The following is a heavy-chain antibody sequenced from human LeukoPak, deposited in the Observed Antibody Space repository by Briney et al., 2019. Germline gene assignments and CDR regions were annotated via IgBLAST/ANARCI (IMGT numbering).Heavy chain of an antibody. CDR1: GGTFSSYA. V-gene: IGHV1-69*05. Sequence: SVKASCKASGGTFSSYAISWVRQAPGQGLEWMGRIIPIFGTANYAQKFQGRVTITTDESTSTAYMELSSLRSEDTAVYYCARRRGSGSYYYDYWGQGTLVTVSS. D-gene: IGHD3-10*01. CDR2: IIPIFGTA. CDR3: ARRRGSGSYYYDY. J-gene: IGHJ4*02.